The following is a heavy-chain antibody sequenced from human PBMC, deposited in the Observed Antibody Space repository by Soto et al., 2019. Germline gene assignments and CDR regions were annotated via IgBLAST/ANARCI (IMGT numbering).Heavy chain of an antibody. D-gene: IGHD2-15*01. CDR1: GGSITSSY. CDR2: IFYNGNT. Sequence: SETLSLTCTFSGGSITSSYWSLIRQPPEKGLEWIGYIFYNGNTNYNPSLKSRVTISLDTSKNQFSLKLSSVTAADTGVYYCAKDWFHCIDFWGQGTPVTVSS. V-gene: IGHV4-59*12. CDR3: AKDWFHCIDF. J-gene: IGHJ4*02.